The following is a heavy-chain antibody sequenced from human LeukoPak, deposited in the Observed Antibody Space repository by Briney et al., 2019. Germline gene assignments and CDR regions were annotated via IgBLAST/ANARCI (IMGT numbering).Heavy chain of an antibody. CDR3: ARTITGTTWGGGYYFDY. Sequence: GESLKISCQGSGYNFGSHWIGWVRQMPGKGLEWIGIIYPGDSEIRLTPSFQGQVTISADKSISTAYLQWSSLKASGTAMYYCARTITGTTWGGGYYFDYWGQGTLVTVSS. V-gene: IGHV5-51*01. CDR1: GYNFGSHW. J-gene: IGHJ4*02. D-gene: IGHD1-20*01. CDR2: IYPGDSEI.